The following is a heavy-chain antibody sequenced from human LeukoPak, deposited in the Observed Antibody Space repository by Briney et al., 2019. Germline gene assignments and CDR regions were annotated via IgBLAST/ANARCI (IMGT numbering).Heavy chain of an antibody. J-gene: IGHJ6*03. D-gene: IGHD3-10*01. CDR3: ARGSYYGSVEMYYYYYYYMDV. Sequence: SETLSLTCAVYGGSFSGYYWSWIRQPPGKGLEWIGEINHSGSTNYNPSLKSRVTISVDTSKNQFSLKLSSVTAADTAVYYCARGSYYGSVEMYYYYYYYMDVWCKGTTVTVSS. CDR2: INHSGST. V-gene: IGHV4-34*01. CDR1: GGSFSGYY.